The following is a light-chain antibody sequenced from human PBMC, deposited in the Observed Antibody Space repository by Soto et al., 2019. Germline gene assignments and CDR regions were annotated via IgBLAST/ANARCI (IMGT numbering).Light chain of an antibody. Sequence: DIQMTQSPSSLSASVGDRVTITCRASQRIDTYISWYQHTPGKAPKPLIYTASRLQSGVPSRFSGSGSGTDFTLIISSLQPEDFVTYYCQQPYFIPQTFGQGTKVELK. CDR1: QRIDTY. CDR2: TAS. CDR3: QQPYFIPQT. J-gene: IGKJ1*01. V-gene: IGKV1-39*01.